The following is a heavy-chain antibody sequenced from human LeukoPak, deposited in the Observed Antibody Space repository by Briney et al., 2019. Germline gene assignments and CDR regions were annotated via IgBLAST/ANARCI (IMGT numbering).Heavy chain of an antibody. CDR2: INQSGST. Sequence: SETLSLTCAFYGGSFSGYYWSWIRQPPGKGLEWIGEINQSGSTNYHPSLKSRLTISVDTSKTQFSLKLSSVTAADTAVYYCASSRYYDILTGYWLYYFDYWGQGTLVTVSS. CDR1: GGSFSGYY. CDR3: ASSRYYDILTGYWLYYFDY. D-gene: IGHD3-9*01. J-gene: IGHJ4*02. V-gene: IGHV4-34*01.